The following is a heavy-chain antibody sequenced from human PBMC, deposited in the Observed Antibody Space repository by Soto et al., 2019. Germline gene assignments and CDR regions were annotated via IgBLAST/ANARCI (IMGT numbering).Heavy chain of an antibody. D-gene: IGHD5-18*01. CDR2: IIPIFGTA. CDR1: GGTFSSYA. Sequence: ASVKVSCKASGGTFSSYAISWVRQAPGHGLEWMGGIIPIFGTANYAQKFQGRVTITADESTSTAYMELSSLRSEDTAVYYCARDRPGYSYGIAFDYWGQGTLVTVPS. CDR3: ARDRPGYSYGIAFDY. J-gene: IGHJ4*02. V-gene: IGHV1-69*13.